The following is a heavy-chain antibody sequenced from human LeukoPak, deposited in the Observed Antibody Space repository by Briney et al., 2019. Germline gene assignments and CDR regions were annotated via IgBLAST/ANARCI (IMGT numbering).Heavy chain of an antibody. J-gene: IGHJ4*02. D-gene: IGHD6-13*01. CDR2: INPNSGGT. CDR3: ARDKSSSWYYFDY. Sequence: ASVKVSCKASGYTFTGYYMHWVRQAPGQGLEWMGWINPNSGGTNYAQKFQGRVTMTRDTSISTAYMELNRLRSDDTAVYYCARDKSSSWYYFDYWGQGTLVTVSS. CDR1: GYTFTGYY. V-gene: IGHV1-2*02.